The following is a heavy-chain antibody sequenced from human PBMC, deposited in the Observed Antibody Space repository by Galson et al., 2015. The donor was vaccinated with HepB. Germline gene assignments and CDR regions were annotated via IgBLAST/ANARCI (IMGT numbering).Heavy chain of an antibody. D-gene: IGHD3-10*01. J-gene: IGHJ4*02. CDR1: GFTFSSYA. V-gene: IGHV3-23*01. Sequence: SLRLSCAASGFTFSSYAMSWVRQAPGKGLEWVSAISGSGGSTYYADSVKGRFTISRDNSKNTLYLQMNSLRAEDTAVYYCAKPMGNLLWFGETTYFDYWGQGTLVTVSS. CDR2: ISGSGGST. CDR3: AKPMGNLLWFGETTYFDY.